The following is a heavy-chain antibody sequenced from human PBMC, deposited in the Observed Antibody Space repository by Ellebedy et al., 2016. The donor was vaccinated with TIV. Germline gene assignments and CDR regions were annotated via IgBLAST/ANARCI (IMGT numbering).Heavy chain of an antibody. D-gene: IGHD2-15*01. J-gene: IGHJ4*02. CDR2: ISSSSSYI. Sequence: GESLKISCAASRFTFSSYSMNWVRQAPGKGLEWVSSISSSSSYIYYAESVKGRFTISRDNSKNTVYLQMNSLRADDTAIYYCAKMSWWGGFDCWGQGTLVSVSS. V-gene: IGHV3-21*01. CDR3: AKMSWWGGFDC. CDR1: RFTFSSYS.